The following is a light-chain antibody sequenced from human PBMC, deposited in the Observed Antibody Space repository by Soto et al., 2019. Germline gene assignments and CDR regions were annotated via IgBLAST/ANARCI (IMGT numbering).Light chain of an antibody. CDR1: SGHSSYA. J-gene: IGLJ3*02. Sequence: HPVLTQSPSASASLGASVKLTCTLSSGHSSYAIAWHQQQPEKGPRYLMKLNSDGSHSKGDGIPDRFSGSSSGAERYLTISSLQSEDEAEYYCQTWGTGIRVFGGGTKLTVL. CDR3: QTWGTGIRV. CDR2: LNSDGSH. V-gene: IGLV4-69*01.